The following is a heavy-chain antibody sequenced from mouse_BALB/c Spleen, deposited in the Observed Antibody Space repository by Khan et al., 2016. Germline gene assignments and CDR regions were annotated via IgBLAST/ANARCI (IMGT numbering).Heavy chain of an antibody. J-gene: IGHJ2*01. Sequence: VQLKQSGAELVKPGASVKLSCTASGFNIKDTYMHWVKQRPEQGLEWIGRIDPANGNTKYDPKFQGKATITADTSSNTAYLQLSSLTSEDTAVYDCARGDYGSSHFDYWGQGTTLTVSS. CDR1: GFNIKDTY. D-gene: IGHD1-1*01. V-gene: IGHV14-3*02. CDR3: ARGDYGSSHFDY. CDR2: IDPANGNT.